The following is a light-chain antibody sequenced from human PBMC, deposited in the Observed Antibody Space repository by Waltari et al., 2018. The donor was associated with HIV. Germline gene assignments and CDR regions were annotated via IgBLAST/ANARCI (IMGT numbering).Light chain of an antibody. CDR2: GNI. CDR1: RSNIGANSD. Sequence: QSVLTQPHSVSGAPGQTVPTSCTGSRSNIGANSDVHRYNQLPGRAPKVLVYGNIYRPPGVPDRFSGSKSGTSASLAITGLQADDEGYYYCQSYDTRSSGFLVFGGGTKVTVL. J-gene: IGLJ3*02. V-gene: IGLV1-40*01. CDR3: QSYDTRSSGFLV.